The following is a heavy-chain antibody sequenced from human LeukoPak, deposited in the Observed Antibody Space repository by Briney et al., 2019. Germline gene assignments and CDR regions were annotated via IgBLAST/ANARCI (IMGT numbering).Heavy chain of an antibody. J-gene: IGHJ2*01. CDR1: GGSFSGYY. CDR2: INHSGST. D-gene: IGHD5-18*01. CDR3: ARGRFTRSYSYGQGYFDP. V-gene: IGHV4-34*01. Sequence: SETLSLTCAVYGGSFSGYYWSWIRQPPGKGLEWIGEINHSGSTNYNPSLKSRVTISIDTSKNQFSLKLSSVTAADTAVYCCARGRFTRSYSYGQGYFDPWGRGTLVTVSS.